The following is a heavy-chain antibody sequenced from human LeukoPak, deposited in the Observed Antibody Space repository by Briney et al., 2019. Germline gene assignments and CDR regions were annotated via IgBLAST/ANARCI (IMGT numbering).Heavy chain of an antibody. Sequence: SETLSLTCTVSGGSVSRSPYYWGWIRQPPGKGLEWIGYIYYSGSTNYNPSLKSRVTISVDTSKNQFSLKLSSVTAADTAVYYCARAFYPGYYSYMAVWGKGTTVTVSS. CDR2: IYYSGST. CDR3: ARAFYPGYYSYMAV. V-gene: IGHV4-61*01. D-gene: IGHD3-3*02. J-gene: IGHJ6*03. CDR1: GGSVSRSPYY.